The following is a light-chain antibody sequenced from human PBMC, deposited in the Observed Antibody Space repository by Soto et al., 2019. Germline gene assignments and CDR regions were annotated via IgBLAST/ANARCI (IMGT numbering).Light chain of an antibody. V-gene: IGLV3-21*02. Sequence: SYELAQPPSVSVAPGQTARVTCGGNNIGSESVHWYQQKPGQAPVLVVYDDSVRPSGIPERFSGSNSGNTATLTISRVEAGDEADYYCQVWKTSSDPYVFGTGTKVTVL. CDR2: DDS. J-gene: IGLJ1*01. CDR1: NIGSES. CDR3: QVWKTSSDPYV.